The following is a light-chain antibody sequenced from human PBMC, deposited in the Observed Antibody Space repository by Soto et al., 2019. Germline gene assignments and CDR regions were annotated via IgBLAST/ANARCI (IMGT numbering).Light chain of an antibody. CDR3: QHFDYSLLT. Sequence: AIQLTQSPSSLSASVGDRVTITCRASQGISSALAWYQQKPGKAPKLLVFDASSLESGVPSRFSGSGSGTDFTLTISSLQPEDFATYYCQHFDYSLLTFGGGTQVEIK. V-gene: IGKV1D-13*01. J-gene: IGKJ4*01. CDR2: DAS. CDR1: QGISSA.